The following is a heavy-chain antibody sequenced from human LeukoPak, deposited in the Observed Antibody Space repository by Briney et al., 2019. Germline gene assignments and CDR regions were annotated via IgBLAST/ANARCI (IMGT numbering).Heavy chain of an antibody. CDR3: ARSRNWNYVEYFDY. Sequence: SETLSLTCTVSGGSISSSSYYWGWIRQPPGKGLEWIGSIYYSGSTYYNPSLKSRVTISVDTSKNQFSLKLSSVTAADTAVYYCARSRNWNYVEYFDYWGQGTLVTVSS. CDR2: IYYSGST. V-gene: IGHV4-39*07. J-gene: IGHJ4*02. CDR1: GGSISSSSYY. D-gene: IGHD1-7*01.